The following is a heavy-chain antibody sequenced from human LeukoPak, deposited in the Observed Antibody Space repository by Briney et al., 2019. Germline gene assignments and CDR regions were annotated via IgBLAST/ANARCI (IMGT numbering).Heavy chain of an antibody. CDR2: ISYDGSNK. J-gene: IGHJ4*02. D-gene: IGHD5-18*01. CDR3: AKDAGYSYGPFDY. Sequence: GRSLRLSCAASGFTFSSYGMHWVRQAPGKGLEWVAVISYDGSNKYYADSVKGRFTISRDNSKNTLYLQMNSLRAEDTAVYHCAKDAGYSYGPFDYWGQGTLVTVSS. V-gene: IGHV3-30*18. CDR1: GFTFSSYG.